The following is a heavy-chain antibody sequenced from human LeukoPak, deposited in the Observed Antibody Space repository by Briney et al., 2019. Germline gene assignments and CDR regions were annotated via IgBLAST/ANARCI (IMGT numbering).Heavy chain of an antibody. CDR3: ARRQEGNDAFDI. J-gene: IGHJ3*02. CDR1: DDSISDYY. V-gene: IGHV4-59*12. Sequence: PSETLSLTCTVSDDSISDYYRGWIRQPPGKGLEWIGYIHNSGTSTYNLSLKSRVTISADTSKNQFSLKLSSVTAADTAVYYCARRQEGNDAFDIWGQGTMVTVSS. D-gene: IGHD3-10*01. CDR2: IHNSGTS.